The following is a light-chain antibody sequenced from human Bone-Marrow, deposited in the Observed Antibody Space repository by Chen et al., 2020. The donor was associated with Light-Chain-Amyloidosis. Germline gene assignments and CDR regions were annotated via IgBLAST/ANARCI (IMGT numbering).Light chain of an antibody. CDR1: DLPTKY. V-gene: IGLV3-25*03. CDR3: QSADSSGTYEVI. Sequence: SYELTQPPSALVSPGQTASITCSGDDLPTKYAYWYQQNPGQAPVLVIHRDTERPSGISERFSGSSSGTTATLTISGVQAEDEADYHCQSADSSGTYEVIFGGGTKLTVL. J-gene: IGLJ2*01. CDR2: RDT.